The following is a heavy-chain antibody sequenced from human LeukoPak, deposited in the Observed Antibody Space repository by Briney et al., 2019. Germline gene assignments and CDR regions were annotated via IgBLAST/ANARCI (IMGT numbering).Heavy chain of an antibody. CDR3: AKGGSDGSLYYFDY. V-gene: IGHV3-23*01. D-gene: IGHD2-15*01. J-gene: IGHJ4*02. CDR2: VTGSGSYT. Sequence: GGSLRLPCAASGFTFSTYAMAWVRQAPGKGLEWVSGVTGSGSYTYYADSVQGRFSISRDNSKNTLYLQMNILRAEDTAVYYCAKGGSDGSLYYFDYWGQGSLVTVSS. CDR1: GFTFSTYA.